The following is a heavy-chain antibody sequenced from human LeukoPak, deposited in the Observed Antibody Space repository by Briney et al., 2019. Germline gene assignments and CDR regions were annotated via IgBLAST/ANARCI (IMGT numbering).Heavy chain of an antibody. J-gene: IGHJ4*02. CDR3: ARDLGYCSGGGCYSSGLFDY. V-gene: IGHV1-18*04. D-gene: IGHD2-15*01. Sequence: ASVKVSCKASGYTFTSYGICWVRQAPGQGLEWMGWISAYNGNTNYAQKLQGRVTMTTDTSTSTAYMELRSLRSDDTAVYYCARDLGYCSGGGCYSSGLFDYWGQGTLVTVSS. CDR1: GYTFTSYG. CDR2: ISAYNGNT.